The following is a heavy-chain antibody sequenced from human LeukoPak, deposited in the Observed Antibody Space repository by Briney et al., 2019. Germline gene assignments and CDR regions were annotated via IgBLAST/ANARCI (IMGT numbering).Heavy chain of an antibody. CDR1: GYTFTSYG. CDR3: ARDRRYYYDSSGYYESLPSDY. Sequence: ASVKVSCKASGYTFTSYGISWVRRAPGQGLEWMGWISAYNGNTNYAQKLQGRVTMTTDTSTGTAYMELRSLRSDDTAVYYCARDRRYYYDSSGYYESLPSDYWGQGTLVTVSS. V-gene: IGHV1-18*01. D-gene: IGHD3-22*01. J-gene: IGHJ4*02. CDR2: ISAYNGNT.